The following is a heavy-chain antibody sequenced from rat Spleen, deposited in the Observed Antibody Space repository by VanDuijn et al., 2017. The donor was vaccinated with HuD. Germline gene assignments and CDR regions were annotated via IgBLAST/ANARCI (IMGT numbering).Heavy chain of an antibody. V-gene: IGHV2-13*01. CDR2: MWGNGNT. Sequence: QVQLKESGPGLVQPSQTLSLTCTVSGFSLSSNGVSWIRQPPGKGLEWLGIMWGNGNTNYDSVFKSRLNISRDTSKSQVFLKMNSLQPEDTGTYYCARHCYNNYYWYFDFWGPGTMVTVSS. CDR1: GFSLSSNG. CDR3: ARHCYNNYYWYFDF. D-gene: IGHD1-10*01. J-gene: IGHJ1*01.